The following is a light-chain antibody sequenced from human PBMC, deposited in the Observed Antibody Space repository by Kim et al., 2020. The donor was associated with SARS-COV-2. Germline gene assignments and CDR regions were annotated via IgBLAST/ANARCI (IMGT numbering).Light chain of an antibody. CDR2: EDN. CDR1: SGSLARNY. J-gene: IGLJ3*02. V-gene: IGLV6-57*01. Sequence: TVNVSCPRRSGSLARNYVQWYQQPPDSSPTTVIYEDNQCPSGVPDRFSGSIDSSSNSASLTISGLKTENEADYYCQSYDSSNHWVFGGGTKLTVL. CDR3: QSYDSSNHWV.